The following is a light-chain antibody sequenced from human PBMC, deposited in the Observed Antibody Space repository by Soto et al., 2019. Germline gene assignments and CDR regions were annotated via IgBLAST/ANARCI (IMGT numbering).Light chain of an antibody. CDR2: DVS. CDR1: SSDVGGYNY. J-gene: IGLJ1*01. Sequence: QSALTQPASVSGSPGQSITISCTGTSSDVGGYNYVSWYQQHPGKAPKLMIYDVSNRPSGVSNRFSGSKSDNTASLTISGLHAEDKADYYCSSYTSSSNDVVGTGTKVTVL. CDR3: SSYTSSSNDV. V-gene: IGLV2-14*01.